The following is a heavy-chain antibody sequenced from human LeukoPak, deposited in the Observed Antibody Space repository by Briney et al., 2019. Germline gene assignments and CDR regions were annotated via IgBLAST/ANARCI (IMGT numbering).Heavy chain of an antibody. CDR3: AKNQVGSTVDWFDP. Sequence: GGSLRLSCAASGFTFSSYAMSWVPQAPGKGLEWVSAISGSGGSTYYADSVKGRFTISRDNSKNTLYLQMSSLRAEDTAVYYCAKNQVGSTVDWFDPWGQGTLVTVSS. CDR2: ISGSGGST. D-gene: IGHD1-26*01. CDR1: GFTFSSYA. J-gene: IGHJ5*02. V-gene: IGHV3-23*01.